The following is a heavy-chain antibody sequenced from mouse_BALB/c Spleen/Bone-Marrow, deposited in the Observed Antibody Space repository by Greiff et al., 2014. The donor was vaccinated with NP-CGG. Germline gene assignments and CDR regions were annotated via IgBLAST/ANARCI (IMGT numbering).Heavy chain of an antibody. J-gene: IGHJ1*01. CDR3: ARGDYYGSSFYWYFDV. CDR1: GFTFSSYA. CDR2: ISSGGST. Sequence: EVHLVESGGGLVKPGGSLKLSCAASGFTFSSYAMSWVRQTPEKRLEWVASISSGGSTYYPDSVKGRFTISRDNARNILYLQMSSLRSEDTAMYYCARGDYYGSSFYWYFDVWGAGTTVTVSS. V-gene: IGHV5-6-5*01. D-gene: IGHD1-1*01.